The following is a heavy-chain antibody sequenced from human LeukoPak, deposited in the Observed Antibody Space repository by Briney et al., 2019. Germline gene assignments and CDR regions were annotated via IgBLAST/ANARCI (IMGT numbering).Heavy chain of an antibody. CDR3: AKEGSLGGLGEPDEYYFDY. V-gene: IGHV3-23*01. D-gene: IGHD3-16*01. CDR1: GFTFSSYA. CDR2: ISGSGGST. Sequence: GGSLRLSCAASGFTFSSYAMSWVRQAPGKGLEWVSAISGSGGSTYYADSVKGRFTISRDNSKNTLYLQMNSLRAEDTAVYYCAKEGSLGGLGEPDEYYFDYWGQGTLVTVSS. J-gene: IGHJ4*02.